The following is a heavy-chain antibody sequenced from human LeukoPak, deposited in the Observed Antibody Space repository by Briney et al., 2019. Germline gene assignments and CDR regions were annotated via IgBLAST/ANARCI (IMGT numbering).Heavy chain of an antibody. Sequence: ASVKVSCKASGYTFTSYYMHWVRQAPGQGLEWMGIINPSGGSTSYAQKFQGRVTMTRDTSTSTVYMELSSLRSEDTAVYYCAREGVRNYDFWSGPAPYYYYMDAWGKGTTVTVSS. CDR2: INPSGGST. CDR1: GYTFTSYY. V-gene: IGHV1-46*03. J-gene: IGHJ6*03. D-gene: IGHD3-3*01. CDR3: AREGVRNYDFWSGPAPYYYYMDA.